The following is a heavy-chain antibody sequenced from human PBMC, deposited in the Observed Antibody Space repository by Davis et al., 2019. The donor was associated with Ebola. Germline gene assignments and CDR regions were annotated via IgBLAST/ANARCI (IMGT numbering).Heavy chain of an antibody. CDR1: GYTFSTSG. CDR2: ISAYNGKT. Sequence: SVKVSCKASGYTFSTSGITWVRQAPGQGLEWKGWISAYNGKTNYAQRFQGRVTMTTDTSTNTAFMELRSLRSDDTAMYYCARDKMVLTDNWLDPWGQGTLVTVSS. D-gene: IGHD4/OR15-4a*01. CDR3: ARDKMVLTDNWLDP. J-gene: IGHJ5*02. V-gene: IGHV1-18*01.